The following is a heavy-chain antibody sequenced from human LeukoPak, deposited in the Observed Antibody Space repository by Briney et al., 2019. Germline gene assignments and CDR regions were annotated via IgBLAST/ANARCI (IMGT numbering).Heavy chain of an antibody. CDR1: GFTVSSNY. V-gene: IGHV3-53*01. CDR2: IYSGGST. D-gene: IGHD6-13*01. Sequence: GGSLRLSCAASGFTVSSNYMSWVRHAPGKGLEWVSVIYSGGSTYYADSAKGRFTISRDNSKNTLYLQMNSLRAEDTAVYYCARSSLIAAGGYYYYYGMDVWGQGTTVTVSS. CDR3: ARSSLIAAGGYYYYYGMDV. J-gene: IGHJ6*02.